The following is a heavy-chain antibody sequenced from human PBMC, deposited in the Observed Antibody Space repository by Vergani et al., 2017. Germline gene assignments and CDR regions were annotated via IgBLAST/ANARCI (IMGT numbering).Heavy chain of an antibody. CDR2: VFHSGSA. V-gene: IGHV4-38-2*02. Sequence: QVQLQESGPGLVKPSQTLSLTCSVSGDSITWGSYWSWIRQPPGEGLEWIGSVFHSGSAHYNPSLESRVTISVDTSKNQFSLKLISVTAADTAVYYCARHNLYGDSQTGLDYWGLGTLVIVSS. CDR1: GDSITWGSY. J-gene: IGHJ4*02. CDR3: ARHNLYGDSQTGLDY. D-gene: IGHD4-17*01.